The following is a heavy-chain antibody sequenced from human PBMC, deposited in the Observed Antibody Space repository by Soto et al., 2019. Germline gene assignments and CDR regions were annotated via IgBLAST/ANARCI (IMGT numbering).Heavy chain of an antibody. CDR3: AKNGVISAAIFAGPDY. CDR1: GFTFSSYA. J-gene: IGHJ4*02. CDR2: ISGSGGAI. V-gene: IGHV3-23*01. Sequence: LRLSCAASGFTFSSYAMTWVRQAPGKGLEWVSVISGSGGAIYYADSVKGRFTISRDNSENTVFLQMNSLRAEDTAVYYCAKNGVISAAIFAGPDYWGQGTLVTVSS. D-gene: IGHD2-2*02.